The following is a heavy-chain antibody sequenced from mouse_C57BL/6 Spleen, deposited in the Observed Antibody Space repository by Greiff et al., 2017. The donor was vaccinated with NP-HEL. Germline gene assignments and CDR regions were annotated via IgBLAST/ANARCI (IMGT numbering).Heavy chain of an antibody. CDR3: GRHDGYSSYWYFDV. Sequence: EVQGVESGGDLVKPGGSLKLSCAASGFTFSSYGMSWVRQTPDKRLEWVATISSGGSYTYYPDSVKGRFTISRDNAKNTLYRQRSSLKSEDTAMYYCGRHDGYSSYWYFDVWGTGTTVTVSS. V-gene: IGHV5-6*01. CDR2: ISSGGSYT. J-gene: IGHJ1*03. D-gene: IGHD2-3*01. CDR1: GFTFSSYG.